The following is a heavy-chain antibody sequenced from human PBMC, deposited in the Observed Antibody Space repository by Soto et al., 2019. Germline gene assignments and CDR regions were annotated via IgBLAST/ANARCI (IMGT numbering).Heavy chain of an antibody. J-gene: IGHJ6*03. D-gene: IGHD3-3*02. CDR2: IWYDGSNK. CDR1: GFTFSSYG. CDR3: AIDRFIFGVVHPMDV. V-gene: IGHV3-33*01. Sequence: GGSLRLSCAASGFTFSSYGMHWVRQAPGKGLEWVAVIWYDGSNKYYADSVKGRFTISRDNSKNTLYLQMNSLRAEDTAVYYCAIDRFIFGVVHPMDVWGKGTTVTVSS.